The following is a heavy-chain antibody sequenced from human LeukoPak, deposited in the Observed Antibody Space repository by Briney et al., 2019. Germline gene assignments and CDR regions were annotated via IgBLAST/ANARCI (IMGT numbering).Heavy chain of an antibody. CDR3: AKDLWITEVGVSDY. Sequence: GGSLRLSCAASGFTFSSYAMSWVRQAPGKGLEWVSAISGSGGSTYYADSVKGRCTISRDNSKNTLYLQMNSLRAEDTAVYYCAKDLWITEVGVSDYWGQGTLVTVSS. CDR1: GFTFSSYA. V-gene: IGHV3-23*01. CDR2: ISGSGGST. J-gene: IGHJ4*02. D-gene: IGHD3-10*02.